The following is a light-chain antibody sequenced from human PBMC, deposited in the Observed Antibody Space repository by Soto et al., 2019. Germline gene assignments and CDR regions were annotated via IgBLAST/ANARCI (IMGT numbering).Light chain of an antibody. CDR1: SSNIGNNY. CDR2: DND. J-gene: IGLJ3*02. CDR3: GTWDTSLSAVV. V-gene: IGLV1-51*01. Sequence: QSVLTPPRSVSAAPGQKVTISCSESSSNIGNNYVSWFQQLPGTAPKLLIYDNDKRPSGIPDRFFGSKSGTSATLGITGLQTGDEANYYCGTWDTSLSAVVFGGGTKVTVL.